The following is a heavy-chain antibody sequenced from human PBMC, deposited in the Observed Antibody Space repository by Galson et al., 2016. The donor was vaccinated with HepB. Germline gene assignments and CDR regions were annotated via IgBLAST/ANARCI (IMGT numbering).Heavy chain of an antibody. CDR2: ISSRRTT. CDR1: GFVFSNFG. Sequence: SLRLSCAASGFVFSNFGLSWVRQAPGKGLEWVASISSRRTTYYSDSVQGRFTISRDNSNHTLYLQMKGLRAEDTAVYYCAKERLVRRVFDHWGQGTLLTVSS. D-gene: IGHD6-19*01. V-gene: IGHV3-23*01. J-gene: IGHJ4*02. CDR3: AKERLVRRVFDH.